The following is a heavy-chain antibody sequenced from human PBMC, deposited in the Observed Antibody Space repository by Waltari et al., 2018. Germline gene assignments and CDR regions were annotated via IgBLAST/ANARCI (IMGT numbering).Heavy chain of an antibody. J-gene: IGHJ3*02. CDR1: GFTVTSNP. V-gene: IGHV3-66*02. CDR3: ARESRDGYNGDAFDI. CDR2: IYSGGST. Sequence: EEQLVESGGGLVQPGDSLRVSCAASGFTVTSNPMTWGRQAPGKGLEWVSVIYSGGSTEYADSVKGRFIISRDSSENTLYLQMNSLRAEDTAVYYCARESRDGYNGDAFDIWGQGTMVTVSS. D-gene: IGHD2-21*01.